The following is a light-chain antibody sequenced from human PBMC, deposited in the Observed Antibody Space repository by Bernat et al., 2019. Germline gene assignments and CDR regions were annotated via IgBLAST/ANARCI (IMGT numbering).Light chain of an antibody. V-gene: IGLV3-1*01. J-gene: IGLJ2*01. Sequence: SFELTQPPSVSVSPGQTATITCSGDKLGTKFTCWYQQKPGQSPVVVIYRDDKRPSGIPERFSGSHSGNTATLTISGAQAMDEANYYCQAWDNSVGVFGGGTKLTVL. CDR3: QAWDNSVGV. CDR1: KLGTKF. CDR2: RDD.